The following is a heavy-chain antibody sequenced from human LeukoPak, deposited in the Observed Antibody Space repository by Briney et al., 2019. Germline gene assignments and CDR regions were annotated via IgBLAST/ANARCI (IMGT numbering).Heavy chain of an antibody. CDR1: GYTFTSYG. CDR3: AKDPHDSGYNNAWYYFDC. D-gene: IGHD6-19*01. J-gene: IGHJ4*02. CDR2: ISAYNGNT. V-gene: IGHV1-18*01. Sequence: ASVRVSCKASGYTFTSYGISWVRQAPGQGLEWMGWISAYNGNTNYAQKLQGRVTMTTDTSTSTAYMELRSLRSDDTAVYYCAKDPHDSGYNNAWYYFDCWGQGTLVTVSS.